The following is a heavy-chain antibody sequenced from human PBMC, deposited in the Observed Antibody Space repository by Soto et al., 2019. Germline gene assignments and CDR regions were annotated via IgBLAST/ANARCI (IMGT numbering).Heavy chain of an antibody. V-gene: IGHV4-59*08. CDR1: GGSISSHY. CDR2: VSYSGSS. D-gene: IGHD2-8*01. J-gene: IGHJ4*02. Sequence: QVQLQESGPGLVKPSATLSLTCSVSGGSISSHYWSWIRQSPGKGLEWLGHVSYSGSSTYNPSPKSRVTISIDTSKNQFSLNLRSVSAVDTAVYYCTRLFGIDSPMYFFDQWGQGTLVTVSS. CDR3: TRLFGIDSPMYFFDQ.